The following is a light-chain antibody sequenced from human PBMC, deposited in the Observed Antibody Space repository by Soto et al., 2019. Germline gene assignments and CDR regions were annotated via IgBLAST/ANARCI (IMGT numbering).Light chain of an antibody. CDR3: QQYDTAPLT. Sequence: EVVLTQSTGTLSLSPGERATLSCRASQSVSSNYLSWYQQKPGRAPRLLIFGAFFRATGIPDRFSGSASGTDFTLTISGLEPEDFAVYYCQQYDTAPLTFGGGTRVEI. V-gene: IGKV3-20*01. CDR1: QSVSSNY. CDR2: GAF. J-gene: IGKJ4*01.